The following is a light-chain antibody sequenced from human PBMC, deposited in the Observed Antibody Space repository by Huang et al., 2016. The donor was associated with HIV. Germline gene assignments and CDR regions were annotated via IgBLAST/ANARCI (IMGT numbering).Light chain of an antibody. Sequence: DIQMTQSPSSLSASVGDRVTITCRASQSINRYLNWYQQNLGKAPKVLIDAASSLQSGVPSRFSGSGSGTDFTLTINSLQPEDFAIYYCQQSYNTPLTFGGGTRLEIK. CDR2: AAS. CDR1: QSINRY. J-gene: IGKJ4*01. CDR3: QQSYNTPLT. V-gene: IGKV1-39*01.